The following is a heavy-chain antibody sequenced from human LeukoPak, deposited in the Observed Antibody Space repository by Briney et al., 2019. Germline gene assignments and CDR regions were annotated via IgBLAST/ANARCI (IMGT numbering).Heavy chain of an antibody. Sequence: SVKVSCKASGGTFSSYAISWVRQAPGQGLEWMGGIIPIFGTADYAQKFQGRVTITADESTSTAYMELSSLRSEDTAVYYCVSFNCGGDCYSGDFQHWGRGTLVTVSS. CDR2: IIPIFGTA. D-gene: IGHD2-21*02. V-gene: IGHV1-69*01. J-gene: IGHJ1*01. CDR3: VSFNCGGDCYSGDFQH. CDR1: GGTFSSYA.